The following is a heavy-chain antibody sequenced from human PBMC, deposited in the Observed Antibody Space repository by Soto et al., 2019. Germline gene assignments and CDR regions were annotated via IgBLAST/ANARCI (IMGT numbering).Heavy chain of an antibody. D-gene: IGHD3-10*01. CDR1: DYSVTRYT. V-gene: IGHV3-21*01. CDR3: ARDYSASGSPYNVRWAFDE. J-gene: IGHJ3*01. Sequence: XGCLRLSCVACDYSVTRYTIYWVRQAPGKGLEWVSSISSSSSYIYYADSVKGRFTISRDNARTSVYLQMNSLRAEDTAVYYCARDYSASGSPYNVRWAFDEWGQRTEVTVSS. CDR2: ISSSSSYI.